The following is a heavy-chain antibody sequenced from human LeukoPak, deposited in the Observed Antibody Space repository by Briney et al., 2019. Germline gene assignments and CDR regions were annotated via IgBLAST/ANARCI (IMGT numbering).Heavy chain of an antibody. CDR3: ARTTTRGGYTYGYYYYGMDV. J-gene: IGHJ6*02. CDR1: GGTFSSYA. Sequence: ASVKVSCKASGGTFSSYAISWVRQAPGQGLEWMGGIIPIFATANYAQKFQGRVTIIADESTSTAYMELSSLRSEDTAVYYCARTTTRGGYTYGYYYYGMDVWGQGTTVTVSS. D-gene: IGHD5-18*01. CDR2: IIPIFATA. V-gene: IGHV1-69*13.